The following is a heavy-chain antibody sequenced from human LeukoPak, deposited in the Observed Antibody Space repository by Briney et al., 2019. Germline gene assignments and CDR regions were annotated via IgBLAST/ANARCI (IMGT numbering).Heavy chain of an antibody. D-gene: IGHD5-18*01. CDR3: ARGKVGYSYFDY. CDR2: ISSSSGYI. J-gene: IGHJ4*02. CDR1: GFTFSTYS. Sequence: GGSLRLSCAASGFTFSTYSMNWVRQAPGKGLDLVSSISSSSGYIHYADSVKGRFTISRDNAKNSLYLQMNSLRDTDTAVYYCARGKVGYSYFDYWDQGTLVTVSS. V-gene: IGHV3-21*01.